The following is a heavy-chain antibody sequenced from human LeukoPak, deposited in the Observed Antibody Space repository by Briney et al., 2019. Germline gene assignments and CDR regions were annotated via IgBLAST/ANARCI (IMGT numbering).Heavy chain of an antibody. V-gene: IGHV4-34*01. J-gene: IGHJ4*02. CDR2: INHSGST. CDR3: ARDQSTEHYYDSSSTFDY. D-gene: IGHD3-22*01. Sequence: PSETLSLTCAVYGGSFSGYYWSWIRQPPGKGLEWIGEINHSGSTNYNPSLKSRVTISVDKSKNQFSLKLGSVTAADTAVYYCARDQSTEHYYDSSSTFDYWGQGTLVTVSS. CDR1: GGSFSGYY.